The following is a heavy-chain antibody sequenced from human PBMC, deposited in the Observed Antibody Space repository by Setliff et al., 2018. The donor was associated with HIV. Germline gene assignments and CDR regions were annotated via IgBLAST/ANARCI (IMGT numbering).Heavy chain of an antibody. CDR3: ARDLKRPNSNFWGGYPIPFDS. J-gene: IGHJ4*02. V-gene: IGHV7-4-1*02. D-gene: IGHD3-3*01. CDR1: GYTFNNYA. Sequence: ASVKVSCKASGYTFNNYAMNWVRQAPGQGLELMGWINTNTGNPTYAQGFTGRFVFSLNTSVSTAYLQISSLKAEDTAVYFCARDLKRPNSNFWGGYPIPFDSWGQGTLVTVSS. CDR2: INTNTGNP.